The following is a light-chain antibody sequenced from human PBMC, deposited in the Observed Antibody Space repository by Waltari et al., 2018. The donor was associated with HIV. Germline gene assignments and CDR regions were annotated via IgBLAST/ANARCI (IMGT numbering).Light chain of an antibody. V-gene: IGKV4-1*01. CDR2: WAS. CDR3: QQYYSTPPIT. J-gene: IGKJ4*01. CDR1: QSVLYSSNNKNH. Sequence: DIVLTQSPDSLAVSLGERATIDCQSSQSVLYSSNNKNHLAWYQQKPGQPPKLLIYWASTRESGIPDRFSGSGSGTDFTLTISSLQAEDVAVYYCQQYYSTPPITFGGGTKVEIK.